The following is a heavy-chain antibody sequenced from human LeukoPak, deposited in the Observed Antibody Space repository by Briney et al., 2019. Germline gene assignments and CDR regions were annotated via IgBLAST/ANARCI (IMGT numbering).Heavy chain of an antibody. CDR2: IKLDVSEK. V-gene: IGHV3-7*01. J-gene: IGHJ3*02. CDR1: GFTFSSYW. CDR3: ARKGNAFDI. Sequence: GGSPRLSCAASGFTFSSYWMTWVRQAPGKGLEWVANIKLDVSEKYYVDSVKGRFTISRDNAKNSLYLQMNSLRAEDTAVYYCARKGNAFDIWGQGTMVTVSS.